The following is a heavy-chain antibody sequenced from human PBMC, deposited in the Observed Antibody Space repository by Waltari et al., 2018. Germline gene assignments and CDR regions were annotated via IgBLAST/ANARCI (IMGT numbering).Heavy chain of an antibody. Sequence: QVQLVESGGGVVQPGRSLRLSCAASGFTFSSYAMHWVRQAPGKGLGWVAVISYDGSNKYYADSVKGRFTISRDNSKNTLYLQMNSLRAEDTAVYYCARDRDTMVREGYFDYWGQGTLVTVSS. J-gene: IGHJ4*02. CDR1: GFTFSSYA. D-gene: IGHD3-10*01. CDR3: ARDRDTMVREGYFDY. CDR2: ISYDGSNK. V-gene: IGHV3-30-3*01.